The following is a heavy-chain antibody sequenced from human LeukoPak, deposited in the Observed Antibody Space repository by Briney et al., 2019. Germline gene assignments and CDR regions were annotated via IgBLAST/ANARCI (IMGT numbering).Heavy chain of an antibody. V-gene: IGHV3-30*02. J-gene: IGHJ4*02. CDR1: GFRFSSHG. Sequence: GGSLRLSCAGSGFRFSSHGMHWVRQAPGKGLEWLGYIWYDESNPDYVDPVKGRFTISRDNSKNTVYLQMNSLRAEDTAVYYCAKVGVSYYDSSGYYYDIGPLDYWGQGTLVTVSS. D-gene: IGHD3-22*01. CDR2: IWYDESNP. CDR3: AKVGVSYYDSSGYYYDIGPLDY.